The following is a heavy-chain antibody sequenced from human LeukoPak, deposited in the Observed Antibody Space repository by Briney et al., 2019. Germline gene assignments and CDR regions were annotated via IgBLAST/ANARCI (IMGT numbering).Heavy chain of an antibody. CDR1: GFTFRSYY. CDR3: VRDIGYGDY. V-gene: IGHV3-7*03. Sequence: GGSLRLSCAASGFTFRSYYMTWVRQAPGKGLEWVARIDEDGSQKYYVDSVKGRFTISRDNAQSSLYLQMNSLRAEGTAVYFCVRDIGYGDYWGQGTLVTVSS. J-gene: IGHJ4*02. D-gene: IGHD5-12*01. CDR2: IDEDGSQK.